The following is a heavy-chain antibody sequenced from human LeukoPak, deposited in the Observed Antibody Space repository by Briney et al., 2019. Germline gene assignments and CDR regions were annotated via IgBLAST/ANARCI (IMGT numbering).Heavy chain of an antibody. CDR3: AKENAYISPRNYYFDY. J-gene: IGHJ4*02. CDR1: GFTFSGYA. D-gene: IGHD1-14*01. CDR2: ISSTGSAT. Sequence: GGSLRLSCAASGFTFSGYAMSWVRQAPGKGLEWVSAISSTGSATYYADSVKGRFAISRDNSKNTLDLQMNSLRADDTAVYYCAKENAYISPRNYYFDYWGQGALVTVSS. V-gene: IGHV3-23*01.